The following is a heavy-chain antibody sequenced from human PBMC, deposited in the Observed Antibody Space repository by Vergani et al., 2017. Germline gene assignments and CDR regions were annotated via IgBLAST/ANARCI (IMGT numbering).Heavy chain of an antibody. J-gene: IGHJ6*02. CDR3: ARDRGRRWSWVVPAAMKDGMDV. V-gene: IGHV3-33*01. CDR1: GFTFSSYG. Sequence: QVQLVESGGGVVQPGRSLRLSCAASGFTFSSYGMHWVRQAPGKGLEWVAVIWYDGSNKYYADSVKGRFTISRDNSKNTLYLQMNSLRAEDTAVYYCARDRGRRWSWVVPAAMKDGMDVWGQGTTVTVSS. D-gene: IGHD2-2*01. CDR2: IWYDGSNK.